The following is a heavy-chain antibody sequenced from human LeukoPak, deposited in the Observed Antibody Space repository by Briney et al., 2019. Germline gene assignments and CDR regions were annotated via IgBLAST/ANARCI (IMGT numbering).Heavy chain of an antibody. CDR3: AKDSFAFMTTVTQGAFDI. V-gene: IGHV3-9*01. D-gene: IGHD4-17*01. CDR2: ISWNSGSI. J-gene: IGHJ3*02. CDR1: GFIFDDYA. Sequence: QPGGSLRLSCAASGFIFDDYAMHWVRQAPGKGLEWVSGISWNSGSIGYADSVKGRFTTSRDNAKNSLYLQMNSLRAEDTALYYCAKDSFAFMTTVTQGAFDIWGQGTMVTVSS.